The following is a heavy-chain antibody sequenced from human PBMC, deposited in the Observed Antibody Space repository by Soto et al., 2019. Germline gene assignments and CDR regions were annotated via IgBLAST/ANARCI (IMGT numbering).Heavy chain of an antibody. CDR3: AKDKLAGYYGDYSLFDY. D-gene: IGHD4-17*01. V-gene: IGHV3-30*18. CDR2: ISYDGSNK. Sequence: PGGSLRLSCAASGFTFSSYGMHWVRQAPGKGLEWVAVISYDGSNKYYADSVKGRFTISRDNSKNTLYLQMNSLRAEDTAVYYCAKDKLAGYYGDYSLFDYWGQGTLVTVSS. J-gene: IGHJ4*02. CDR1: GFTFSSYG.